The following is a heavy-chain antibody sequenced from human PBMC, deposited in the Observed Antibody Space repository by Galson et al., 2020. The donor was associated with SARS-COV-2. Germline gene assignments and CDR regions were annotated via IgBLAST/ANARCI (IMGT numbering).Heavy chain of an antibody. V-gene: IGHV3-11*06. Sequence: SLNISCAASGFTFSDYYMSWLRQAPGKGLEWVSYISSSGSYTHYADSVNGRFTISRDNAKKPLYLHMNSLRAEDTALYFCARNGRDCSGGICYGAEYFQHWGQGTLVTVSS. CDR3: ARNGRDCSGGICYGAEYFQH. CDR1: GFTFSDYY. CDR2: ISSSGSYT. D-gene: IGHD2-15*01. J-gene: IGHJ1*01.